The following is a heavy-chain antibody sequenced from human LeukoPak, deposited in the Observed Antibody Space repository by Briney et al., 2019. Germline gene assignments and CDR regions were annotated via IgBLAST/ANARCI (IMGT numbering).Heavy chain of an antibody. CDR1: GGSISSYY. Sequence: SETLSLTCTVSGGSISSYYWSWIRQPPGKGLEWIGYIYYSGSTNYNPSLKSRVTISVDTSKNQFSLKLSSVTAADTAVYCCARDQSSAYSSSWYRGDYYYYGMDVWGQGTTVTVSS. J-gene: IGHJ6*02. D-gene: IGHD6-13*01. CDR2: IYYSGST. CDR3: ARDQSSAYSSSWYRGDYYYYGMDV. V-gene: IGHV4-59*01.